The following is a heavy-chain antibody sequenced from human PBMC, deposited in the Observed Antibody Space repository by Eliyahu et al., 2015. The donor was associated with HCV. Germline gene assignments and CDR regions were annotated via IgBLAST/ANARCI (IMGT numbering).Heavy chain of an antibody. CDR3: ARCTVGGAAFEI. CDR2: IYYSGST. V-gene: IGHV4-31*03. Sequence: QVQLQESGPGLVKPSRTLSXTCTVXGXXVSSGGYXWXWVRQXPERGLEWIGYIYYSGSTHYNPSLKSRLSISLDTSENQFSLDLSSVTAADTAVYHCARCTVGGAAFEIWGRGTRVTVSS. J-gene: IGHJ3*02. CDR1: GXXVSSGGYX. D-gene: IGHD1-26*01.